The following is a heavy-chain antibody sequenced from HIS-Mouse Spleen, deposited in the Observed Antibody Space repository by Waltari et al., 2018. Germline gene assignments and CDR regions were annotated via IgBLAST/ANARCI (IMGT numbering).Heavy chain of an antibody. D-gene: IGHD6-13*01. V-gene: IGHV1-2*02. CDR1: GYTFTGYY. CDR3: ARDISAAAGNWFDP. Sequence: QVQLVQSGAEVKKPGASVKVSCKASGYTFTGYYMHWVRPAPGQGLEWMGWINPNSGGTNYAQKFQGRVTMTRDTSISTAYMELSRLRSNDTAVYYCARDISAAAGNWFDPWGQGTLVTVSS. J-gene: IGHJ5*02. CDR2: INPNSGGT.